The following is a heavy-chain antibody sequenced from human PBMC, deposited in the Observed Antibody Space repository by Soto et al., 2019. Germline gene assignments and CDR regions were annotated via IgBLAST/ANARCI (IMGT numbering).Heavy chain of an antibody. Sequence: TGIIRIAWTFSGFPITSTGMCVSWIRQPPGKALEWLALIERDDDDKYYSTSLKTRLTISKDTRKNQVVLTMANLDPADTGPYYRAPSIRGR. CDR2: IERDDDDK. CDR1: GFPITSTGMC. J-gene: IGHJ2*01. CDR3: APSI. V-gene: IGHV2-70*13. D-gene: IGHD1-20*01.